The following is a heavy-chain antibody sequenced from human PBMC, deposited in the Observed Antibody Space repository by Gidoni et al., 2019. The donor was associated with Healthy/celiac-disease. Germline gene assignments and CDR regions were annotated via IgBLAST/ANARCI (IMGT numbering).Heavy chain of an antibody. CDR1: GFTFSSYA. D-gene: IGHD2-15*01. Sequence: EVQLLESGGGLVQPGGSLRLSCAASGFTFSSYAMSWVRQAPGKGLEWVSAISGSGGSTYYADSVKGRFTIARDNSKNTLYLQMNSLRAEDTAVYYCAKGDVVVVAATYYWGQGTLVTVSS. CDR3: AKGDVVVVAATYY. J-gene: IGHJ4*02. V-gene: IGHV3-23*01. CDR2: ISGSGGST.